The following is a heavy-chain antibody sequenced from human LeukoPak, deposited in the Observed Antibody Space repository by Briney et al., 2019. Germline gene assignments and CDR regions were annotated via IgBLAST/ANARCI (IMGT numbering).Heavy chain of an antibody. CDR2: ISTYNDNT. J-gene: IGHJ4*02. V-gene: IGHV1-18*01. CDR3: ARGPPAMVTTGSYFDY. Sequence: ASVKVSCKASGYTFTSYGISWVRQAPGQGLEWMGWISTYNDNTNYAQKLQGRVTMTTDTSTSTAYMELRSLRSDDTAVYYCARGPPAMVTTGSYFDYWGQGTLVTVSS. CDR1: GYTFTSYG. D-gene: IGHD5-18*01.